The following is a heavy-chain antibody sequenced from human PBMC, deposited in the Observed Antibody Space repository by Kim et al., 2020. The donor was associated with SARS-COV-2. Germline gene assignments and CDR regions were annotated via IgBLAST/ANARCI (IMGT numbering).Heavy chain of an antibody. CDR1: GFTFSGSA. J-gene: IGHJ6*02. V-gene: IGHV3-73*01. Sequence: WGSLRLSCAASGFTFSGSAMHWVRQASGKGLEWVGRIRSKANSYATAYAASVKGRFTISRDDSKNTAYLQMNSLKTEDTAVYYCTRLTSRSSGWYSRGDYYGMDVWGQGTTVTVSS. D-gene: IGHD6-19*01. CDR3: TRLTSRSSGWYSRGDYYGMDV. CDR2: IRSKANSYAT.